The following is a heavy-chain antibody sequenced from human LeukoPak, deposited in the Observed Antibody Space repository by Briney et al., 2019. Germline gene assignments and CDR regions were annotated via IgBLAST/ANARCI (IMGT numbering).Heavy chain of an antibody. CDR1: GFNFRAYG. V-gene: IGHV3-64*02. Sequence: GGSLRLSCVASGFNFRAYGMHGVRQAPGQELEYISAISADGGTTFHAESVKGRFTISRDNSKNTPYLQMGSLRIDDSALYYCARGRGGPPFDFWGHGTLITVSS. J-gene: IGHJ4*01. D-gene: IGHD3-10*01. CDR2: ISADGGTT. CDR3: ARGRGGPPFDF.